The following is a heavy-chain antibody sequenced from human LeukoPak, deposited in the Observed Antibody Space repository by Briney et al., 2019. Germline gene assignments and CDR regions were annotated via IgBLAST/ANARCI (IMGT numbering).Heavy chain of an antibody. D-gene: IGHD3-22*01. CDR1: GGSISSYF. Sequence: SETLSLTCTVSGGSISSYFWTWIRQPPGKGLEWIGYVYYSGSTNYSPSLQSRVTISVDTSKNQFSLKLSSVTAADAALYYCAGAPYYYDSSGYPTPDYWGQGTQVTVSS. V-gene: IGHV4-59*01. CDR2: VYYSGST. J-gene: IGHJ4*02. CDR3: AGAPYYYDSSGYPTPDY.